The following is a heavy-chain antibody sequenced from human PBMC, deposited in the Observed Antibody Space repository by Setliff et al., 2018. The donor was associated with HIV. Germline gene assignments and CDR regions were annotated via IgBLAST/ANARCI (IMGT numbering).Heavy chain of an antibody. V-gene: IGHV3-23*01. D-gene: IGHD3-10*01. CDR2: ISGSGDTI. CDR1: GFRFSDYT. Sequence: PGGSLRLSCAPSGFRFSDYTMTWVRQAPGKGLECVSGISGSGDTIYYADSVKGRFTISRDNSKNILSLQMNSLRTEDTALYYCAREGGSERMPFFYYYMDVWGKGTTVTVSS. J-gene: IGHJ6*03. CDR3: AREGGSERMPFFYYYMDV.